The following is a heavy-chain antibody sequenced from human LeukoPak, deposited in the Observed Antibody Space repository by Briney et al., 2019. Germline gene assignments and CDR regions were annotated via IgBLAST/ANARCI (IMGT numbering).Heavy chain of an antibody. CDR2: IYYSGST. CDR1: GGSISSYY. Sequence: PSETLSLTXTVSGGSISSYYWSWIRQSPGKGLECLGYIYYSGSTNYNPSLKSRVTISVDTSKNQFSLKLSSVTAADTAVYYCARRTYFYDSSGYYFDYWGQGTLVTVSS. CDR3: ARRTYFYDSSGYYFDY. V-gene: IGHV4-59*01. D-gene: IGHD3-22*01. J-gene: IGHJ4*02.